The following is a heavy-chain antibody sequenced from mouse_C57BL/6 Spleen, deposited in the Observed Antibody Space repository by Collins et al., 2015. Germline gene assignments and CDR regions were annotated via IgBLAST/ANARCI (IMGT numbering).Heavy chain of an antibody. CDR2: INPDSSTI. CDR1: GIDFSRYW. CDR3: ARWAYDYDGHWYFDV. J-gene: IGHJ1*03. Sequence: EVKLLQSGGGLVQPGGSLKLSCAASGIDFSRYWMSWVRRAPGKGLEWIGEINPDSSTINYAPSLKDKFIISRDNAKNTLYLQMSKVRSEDTALYYCARWAYDYDGHWYFDVWGTGTTVTVSS. D-gene: IGHD2-4*01. V-gene: IGHV4-1*01.